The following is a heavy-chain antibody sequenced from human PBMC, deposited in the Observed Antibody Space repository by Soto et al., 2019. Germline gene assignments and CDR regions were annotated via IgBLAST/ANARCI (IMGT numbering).Heavy chain of an antibody. CDR1: GHTLTEFS. Sequence: ASVKVSCKVSGHTLTEFSIHWVRQAPGKGLEWMGGFDPEDGETIYAQKFQGSVTMTEDTSTDSAYMELSSLRAEDTAVYYCARPTVTTDYYYYYGMDVWGQGPTVTVSS. D-gene: IGHD4-17*01. CDR2: FDPEDGET. J-gene: IGHJ6*02. V-gene: IGHV1-24*01. CDR3: ARPTVTTDYYYYYGMDV.